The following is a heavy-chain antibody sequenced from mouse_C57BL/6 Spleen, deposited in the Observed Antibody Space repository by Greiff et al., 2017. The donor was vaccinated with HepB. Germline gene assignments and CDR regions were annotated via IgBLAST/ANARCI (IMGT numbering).Heavy chain of an antibody. Sequence: EVQLQQSGPELVKPGASVKISCKASGYSFTGYYMNWVKQSPEKSLEWIGEINPSTGGTTYNQKFKAKATLTVDKSSSTAYMQLKSLTSEDSAVYYCARGSGYDFDYWGQGTTLTVSS. D-gene: IGHD3-2*02. CDR3: ARGSGYDFDY. V-gene: IGHV1-42*01. J-gene: IGHJ2*01. CDR2: INPSTGGT. CDR1: GYSFTGYY.